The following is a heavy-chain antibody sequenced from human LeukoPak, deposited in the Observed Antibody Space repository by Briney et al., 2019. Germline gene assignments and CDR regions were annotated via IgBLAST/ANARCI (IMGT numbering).Heavy chain of an antibody. Sequence: SETLSLTCTVSGGSISSYYWSWLRQPPGRGLEWIGYIYHSRSTNYNPSLKGRVTMSVDTSKNQFSLKLSSVTAADTAVYYCARFRVAAFDIWGQGTMVTVSS. V-gene: IGHV4-59*01. CDR2: IYHSRST. J-gene: IGHJ3*02. CDR1: GGSISSYY. CDR3: ARFRVAAFDI. D-gene: IGHD1-14*01.